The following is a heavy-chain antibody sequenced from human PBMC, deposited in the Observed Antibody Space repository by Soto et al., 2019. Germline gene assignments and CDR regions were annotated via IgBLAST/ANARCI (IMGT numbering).Heavy chain of an antibody. D-gene: IGHD6-19*01. J-gene: IGHJ5*02. CDR3: AADSSWYSSGWYRLDP. CDR1: GFTFTSSA. CDR2: IVVGSGNT. Sequence: SVKVSCKASGFTFTSSAVQWVRQARGQRLEWIGWIVVGSGNTNYAQKFQERVTITRDMSTSTAYMELSSLRSEDTAVYYCAADSSWYSSGWYRLDPWGQGTLVTVS. V-gene: IGHV1-58*01.